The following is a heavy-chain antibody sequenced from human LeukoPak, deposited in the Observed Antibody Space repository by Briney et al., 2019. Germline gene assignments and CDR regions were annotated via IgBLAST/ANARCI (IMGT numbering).Heavy chain of an antibody. J-gene: IGHJ4*02. CDR2: IIPILGIT. CDR1: GGTFSSYT. CDR3: ARSSRGYGDC. D-gene: IGHD5-18*01. V-gene: IGHV1-69*02. Sequence: STLKLSCKASGGTFSSYTISWVRQPPGQGLEWMGRIIPILGITNNAQQYQGRVTITADKSTSTAYMELSSLRSEDTAVYYCARSSRGYGDCWGQGTLVTVSS.